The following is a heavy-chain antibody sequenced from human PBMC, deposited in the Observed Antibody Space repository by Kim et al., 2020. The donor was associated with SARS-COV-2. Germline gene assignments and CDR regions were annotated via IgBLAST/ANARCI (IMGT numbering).Heavy chain of an antibody. CDR1: GDSVSSNSAA. D-gene: IGHD6-13*01. CDR3: ARDYGQQLGRVQNDAFDI. J-gene: IGHJ3*02. V-gene: IGHV6-1*01. CDR2: TYYRSKWYN. Sequence: SQTLSLTCAISGDSVSSNSAAWNWIRQSPSRGLEWLGRTYYRSKWYNDYAVSVKSRITINPDTSKNQFSLQLNSVTPEDTAVYYCARDYGQQLGRVQNDAFDIWGQGTMVTVSS.